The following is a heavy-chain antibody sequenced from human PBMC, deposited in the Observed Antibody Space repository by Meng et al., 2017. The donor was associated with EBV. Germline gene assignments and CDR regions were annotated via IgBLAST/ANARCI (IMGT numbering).Heavy chain of an antibody. D-gene: IGHD3-10*01. CDR1: GGPFRYYA. V-gene: IGHV1-69*01. CDR2: FLPRLGAP. CDR3: ASESGRGYTPDY. J-gene: IGHJ4*02. Sequence: QVRLWKLAAEVKKPGWSGKVSCKTSGGPFRYYAISWVRRAPGQGLEWLGGFLPRLGAPNYAQKFHGRVKITADESTSTHYMDLSSLRSEDTAIYYCASESGRGYTPDYWGQGTLVTVSS.